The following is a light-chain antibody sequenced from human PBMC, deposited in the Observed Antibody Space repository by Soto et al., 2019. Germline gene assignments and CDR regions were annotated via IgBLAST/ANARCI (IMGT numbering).Light chain of an antibody. CDR1: QSVSSSY. CDR2: GES. V-gene: IGKV3D-20*02. J-gene: IGKJ5*01. Sequence: EIVLTQSPGTLSLSPGEIATLSCRASQSVSSSYLSWYQQKPGQAPRLLIYGESSRATGIPDRLSGSGSGTDLNLTISSLEPEDSAVYYCQKRHMWPITCGQGTRLEIK. CDR3: QKRHMWPIT.